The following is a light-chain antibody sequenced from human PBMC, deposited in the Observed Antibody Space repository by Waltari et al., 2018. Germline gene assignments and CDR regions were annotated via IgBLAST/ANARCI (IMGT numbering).Light chain of an antibody. J-gene: IGKJ4*01. CDR1: QSILNVSNNEDC. CDR3: QQYFSRPFS. V-gene: IGKV4-1*01. Sequence: DIVMTQSPDSLAVSLGGRASIHCRSSQSILNVSNNEDCLAWYQRKPGQPPTLLIFWASTRESGVPDRFSGGRSGSDFTLTITSLRPEDVALYFCQQYFSRPFSFGGGTKVEIK. CDR2: WAS.